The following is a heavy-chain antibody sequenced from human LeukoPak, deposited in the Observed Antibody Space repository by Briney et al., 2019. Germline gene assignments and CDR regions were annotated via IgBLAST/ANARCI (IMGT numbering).Heavy chain of an antibody. CDR3: ARDPPFLGSPPLRFDY. J-gene: IGHJ4*02. CDR2: INPNSGGT. D-gene: IGHD2-15*01. V-gene: IGHV1-2*02. CDR1: GYTFTGYY. Sequence: ASVKVSCKASGYTFTGYYMHWVRQAPGQGLEWMGWINPNSGGTNYAQKFQGRVTMTTDTSTSTAYMELRSLRSDDTAVYYCARDPPFLGSPPLRFDYWGQGTLVTVSS.